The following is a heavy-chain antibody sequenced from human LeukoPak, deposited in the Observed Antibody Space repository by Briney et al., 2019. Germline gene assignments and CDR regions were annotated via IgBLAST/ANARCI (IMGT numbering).Heavy chain of an antibody. CDR1: GFTFSSYG. CDR2: ISGSGGNT. J-gene: IGHJ4*02. V-gene: IGHV3-23*01. D-gene: IGHD2-21*02. Sequence: GGTLRLSCAASGFTFSSYGMSWVRQAPGKGLEWVSAISGSGGNTYYADSVKGRFTISRDNSKNTLYLQMNSLRAEDTAVYYCAKHGAYCGGDCYPKTDYWGQGTLVTVSS. CDR3: AKHGAYCGGDCYPKTDY.